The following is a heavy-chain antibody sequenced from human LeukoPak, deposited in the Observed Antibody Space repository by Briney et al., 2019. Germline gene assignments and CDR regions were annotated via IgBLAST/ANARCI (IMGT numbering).Heavy chain of an antibody. V-gene: IGHV4-59*08. CDR2: FYYTGST. D-gene: IGHD3-10*01. J-gene: IGHJ6*02. Sequence: SETLSLTCTVSGGSISNYYWNWVRQPPGKGLEWVGYFYYTGSTHYNPSLKSRVTISVDTSKNQWSLKLSSVTAADTAVYYCSRLTNYGYHYYYGMDVWGQGTTVTVSS. CDR3: SRLTNYGYHYYYGMDV. CDR1: GGSISNYY.